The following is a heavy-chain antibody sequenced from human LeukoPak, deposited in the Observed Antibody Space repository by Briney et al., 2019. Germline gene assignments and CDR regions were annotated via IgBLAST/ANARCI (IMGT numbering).Heavy chain of an antibody. CDR2: IYYSGST. Sequence: SETLSLTCTVSGGSISSSSYYWGWIRQPPGEGLEWIGYIYYSGSTNYNPSLNSRVTISVDTSKNQFSLRLSSVTAADTAVYYCARVSGHFYFYYYMDVWGKGTTVTISS. J-gene: IGHJ6*03. CDR1: GGSISSSSYY. CDR3: ARVSGHFYFYYYMDV. V-gene: IGHV4-61*05.